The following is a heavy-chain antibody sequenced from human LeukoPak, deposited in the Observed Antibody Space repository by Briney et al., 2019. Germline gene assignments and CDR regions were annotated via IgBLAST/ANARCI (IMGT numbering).Heavy chain of an antibody. V-gene: IGHV1-8*01. J-gene: IGHJ6*03. D-gene: IGHD3-10*01. Sequence: ASVKVSCKASGYIFTSYDINWVRQATGQGLEWMGWMNPNSGNTGYAQKFQGRVTMTRNTSISTAYVELSSLRSEDMAVYYCARGQAFHAYYYGSGISMDVWGKGTTVTVSS. CDR2: MNPNSGNT. CDR3: ARGQAFHAYYYGSGISMDV. CDR1: GYIFTSYD.